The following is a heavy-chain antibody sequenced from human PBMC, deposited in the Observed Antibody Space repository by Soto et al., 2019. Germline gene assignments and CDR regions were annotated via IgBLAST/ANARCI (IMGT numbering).Heavy chain of an antibody. J-gene: IGHJ4*02. CDR2: ISGGGDTT. D-gene: IGHD3-10*01. CDR3: AKGRGGSGSLTPRVDF. V-gene: IGHV3-23*01. Sequence: EVQLLESGGGLVQPGGSLRLSCAASGFTFNNYAMTWVRQAPGKGLEWVSAISGGGDTTSYADSVKGRFTVSRDGSKNTLYLHMSSLRAEDTALYYCAKGRGGSGSLTPRVDFWCQGTLVTVSS. CDR1: GFTFNNYA.